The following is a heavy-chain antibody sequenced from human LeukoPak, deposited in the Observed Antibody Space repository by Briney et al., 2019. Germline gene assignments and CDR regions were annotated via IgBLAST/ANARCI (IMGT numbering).Heavy chain of an antibody. CDR1: GFTFSNYA. Sequence: PGGSLRLSCAASGFTFSNYAMSWVRQAPGKGLEWVSVISGSSGNTYYADSVKGRFTISRDNSKNTLYLQMNSLRAEDTAVYYCAKDFIAARPEYHFDYWGQGTLVTVSS. CDR2: ISGSSGNT. V-gene: IGHV3-23*01. CDR3: AKDFIAARPEYHFDY. D-gene: IGHD6-6*01. J-gene: IGHJ4*02.